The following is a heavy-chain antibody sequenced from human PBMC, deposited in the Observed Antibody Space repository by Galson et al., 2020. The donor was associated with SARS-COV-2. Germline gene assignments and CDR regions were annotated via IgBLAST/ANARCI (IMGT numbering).Heavy chain of an antibody. D-gene: IGHD3-10*01. CDR1: GFSLSTSGVG. V-gene: IGHV2-5*02. CDR2: IYWDDDK. J-gene: IGHJ4*02. CDR3: AHRRIWFGGPYFDY. Sequence: SGPTLVKPTQTLTLTCTFSGFSLSTSGVGVGWIRQPPGKALEWLALIYWDDDKRYSPSLKSRLTITKDTSKNQVVLTMTNMDPVDTATYYGAHRRIWFGGPYFDYWGQGTLVTVSS.